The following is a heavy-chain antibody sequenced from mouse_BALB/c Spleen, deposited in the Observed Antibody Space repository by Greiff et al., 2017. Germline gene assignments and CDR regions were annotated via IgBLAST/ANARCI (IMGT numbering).Heavy chain of an antibody. J-gene: IGHJ3*01. D-gene: IGHD2-14*01. Sequence: EVQVVESGGDLVKPGGSLKLSCAASGFTFSSYGMSWVRQTPDKRLEWVATISSGGSYTYYPDSVKGRFTISRDNAKNTLYLQMSSLKSEDTAMYYCARHGNYRYDFAWFAYWGQGTLVTVSA. CDR2: ISSGGSYT. CDR1: GFTFSSYG. CDR3: ARHGNYRYDFAWFAY. V-gene: IGHV5-6*01.